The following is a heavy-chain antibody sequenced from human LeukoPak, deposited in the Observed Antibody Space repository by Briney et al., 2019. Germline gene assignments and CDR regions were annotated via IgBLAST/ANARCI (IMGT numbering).Heavy chain of an antibody. CDR3: ATTKEKSRRGTYYYDSSGYYDYFDY. CDR2: IYHSGST. D-gene: IGHD3-22*01. CDR1: GGSISSSNW. Sequence: SGTLSLTCAVSGGSISSSNWWSWVRPPPGKGLEWIGEIYHSGSTNYNPSLKSRVTISVDKSKNQFSLKLSSVTAADTAVYYCATTKEKSRRGTYYYDSSGYYDYFDYWGQGTLVTVSS. J-gene: IGHJ4*02. V-gene: IGHV4-4*02.